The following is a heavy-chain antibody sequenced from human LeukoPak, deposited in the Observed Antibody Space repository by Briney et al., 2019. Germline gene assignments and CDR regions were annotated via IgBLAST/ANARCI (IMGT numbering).Heavy chain of an antibody. CDR3: ARDTYGSGIDY. J-gene: IGHJ4*02. Sequence: GGSLRLSCAAPGFIFDNYAIHWVRQAPGKGLEWVSLISGDGGSTFYADSVRGRFTISRDSAKNSLYLQMNSLRAEDTAVYYCARDTYGSGIDYWGQGTLVTVSS. CDR2: ISGDGGST. V-gene: IGHV3-43*02. CDR1: GFIFDNYA. D-gene: IGHD3-10*01.